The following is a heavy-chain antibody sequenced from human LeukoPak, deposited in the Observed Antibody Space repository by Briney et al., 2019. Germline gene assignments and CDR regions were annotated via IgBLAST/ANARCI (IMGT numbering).Heavy chain of an antibody. Sequence: ASVKVSCKASGYTFTDYYFHWVRQAPGQGVEWVGWINPKDGGTKYAQSFQGRVTTTQDTSITTVFMELTSLTSDDTAVYYCARDRGFILLDYWGQGTLVTVSS. CDR3: ARDRGFILLDY. V-gene: IGHV1-2*02. J-gene: IGHJ4*02. CDR2: INPKDGGT. CDR1: GYTFTDYY. D-gene: IGHD3-10*01.